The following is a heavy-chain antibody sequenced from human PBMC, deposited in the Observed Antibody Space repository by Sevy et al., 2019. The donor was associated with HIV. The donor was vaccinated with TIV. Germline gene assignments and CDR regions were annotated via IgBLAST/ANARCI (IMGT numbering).Heavy chain of an antibody. Sequence: ASVKVSCKVSGYTLSQLSMHWVRQAPGKGLEWVGTFDPEDGRTINAQKFQGRVTMTEDTSTDTAYMELNSLNSEDTAVYYCATTKDYYDSSGYPFDYWGQGTQVTVSS. CDR1: GYTLSQLS. V-gene: IGHV1-24*01. J-gene: IGHJ4*02. D-gene: IGHD3-22*01. CDR3: ATTKDYYDSSGYPFDY. CDR2: FDPEDGRT.